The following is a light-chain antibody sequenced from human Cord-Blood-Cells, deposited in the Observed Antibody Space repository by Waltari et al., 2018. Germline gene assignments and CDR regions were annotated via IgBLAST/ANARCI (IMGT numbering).Light chain of an antibody. CDR3: CSYAGSSTLWV. CDR2: EGS. J-gene: IGLJ3*02. V-gene: IGLV2-23*01. CDR1: SSDVGSYNL. Sequence: QSALTQPASVSGSPGQSITIPCTGTSSDVGSYNLFSWYQQHPGKAPKLMIYEGSKRPSGVSNHFSGSKSGNTASLTISGLQAEDEADYYCCSYAGSSTLWVFGGGTKLTVL.